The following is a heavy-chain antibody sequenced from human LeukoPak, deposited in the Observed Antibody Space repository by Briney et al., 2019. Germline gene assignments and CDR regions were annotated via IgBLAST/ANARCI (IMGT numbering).Heavy chain of an antibody. D-gene: IGHD6-13*01. V-gene: IGHV1-18*01. Sequence: ASVKVSCKASGYTFTSYGISWVRQAPGQGLEWMGWISAYNGNTNYAQKLQGGVTMTTDTSTSTAYMELRSLRSDDTAVYYCARGRRGLAAAGTIRSYYYYYMDVWGKGTTVTVSS. J-gene: IGHJ6*03. CDR1: GYTFTSYG. CDR2: ISAYNGNT. CDR3: ARGRRGLAAAGTIRSYYYYYMDV.